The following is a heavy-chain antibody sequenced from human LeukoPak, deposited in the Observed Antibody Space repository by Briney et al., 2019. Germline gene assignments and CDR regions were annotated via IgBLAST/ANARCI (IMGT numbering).Heavy chain of an antibody. CDR3: ARDLGDFWSGYSDY. D-gene: IGHD3-3*01. CDR2: IDYTRST. J-gene: IGHJ4*02. Sequence: SETLSLTCTVSGGSISSYYWSWIRQPPGKELEWIGYIDYTRSTNYNPSLKSRLTISIDTSKNQFSLKLSSVTAADTAVYYCARDLGDFWSGYSDYWGQGTLVTVSS. CDR1: GGSISSYY. V-gene: IGHV4-59*01.